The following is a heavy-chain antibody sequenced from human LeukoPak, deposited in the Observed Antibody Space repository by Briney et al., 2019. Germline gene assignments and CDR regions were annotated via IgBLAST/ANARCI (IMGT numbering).Heavy chain of an antibody. Sequence: SETLSLSCAVSGGSISSYYWSWIRQPAGKGLEWIGRIYTSGSTNYNPSLKSRVTMSVDTSKTQFSLKLSSVTAADTVVYYCARSRYRSGWYDFDYWGQGTLVTVSS. CDR1: GGSISSYY. V-gene: IGHV4-4*07. CDR2: IYTSGST. D-gene: IGHD6-19*01. J-gene: IGHJ4*02. CDR3: ARSRYRSGWYDFDY.